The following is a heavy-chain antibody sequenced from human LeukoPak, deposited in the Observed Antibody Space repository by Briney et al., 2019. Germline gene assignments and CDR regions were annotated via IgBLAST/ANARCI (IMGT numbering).Heavy chain of an antibody. J-gene: IGHJ4*02. CDR3: GRDNYSYGYIGD. V-gene: IGHV1-2*02. D-gene: IGHD5-18*01. CDR1: GYTFTGYY. Sequence: GASVKVSCKGCGYTFTGYYMQWVQQAPRHELEWMGWIKAKGGETNYAQQFEGRVTMARDTSIGRGYMEPSRLRTGDPAVYYWGRDNYSYGYIGDWGQGTLVTVSS. CDR2: IKAKGGET.